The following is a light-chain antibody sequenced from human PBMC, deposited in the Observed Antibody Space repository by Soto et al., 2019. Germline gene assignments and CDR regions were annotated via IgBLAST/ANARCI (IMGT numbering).Light chain of an antibody. CDR2: GAS. CDR1: QRVSSNY. V-gene: IGKV3-20*01. J-gene: IGKJ4*01. CDR3: QQYGSSPLT. Sequence: EIVLTQSPGILSLSPGERASLSCRASQRVSSNYLAWYQQKPGQAPRLLIDGASSRATVIPDRFSGSGSGTDFTLTVSRLEPEDFEVYYCQQYGSSPLTFGGGTRVPIK.